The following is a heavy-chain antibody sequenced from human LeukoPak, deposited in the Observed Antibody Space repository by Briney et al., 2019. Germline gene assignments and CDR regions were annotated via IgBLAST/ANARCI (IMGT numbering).Heavy chain of an antibody. CDR3: ARAFGAYGSGSYSPFDY. J-gene: IGHJ4*02. CDR2: ISYEGSNK. D-gene: IGHD3-10*01. CDR1: GFTFNSYA. V-gene: IGHV3-30*04. Sequence: GRSLRLSCAASGFTFNSYAIHWVREAPGRGLEWVAVISYEGSNKYYADFVKGRLTISRDNSKKTLYLQMNSLRAEDTAVYHCARAFGAYGSGSYSPFDYWGQGTLVTVSS.